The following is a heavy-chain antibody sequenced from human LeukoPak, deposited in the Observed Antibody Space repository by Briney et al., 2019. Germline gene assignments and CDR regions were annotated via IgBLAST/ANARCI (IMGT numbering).Heavy chain of an antibody. D-gene: IGHD3-22*01. CDR3: TTDYYDSSGCYYDHDAFDI. J-gene: IGHJ3*02. CDR1: GFTFSNAW. CDR2: IKSKTDGGTT. Sequence: GGSLRLSCAASGFTFSNAWMSWVRQAPGKGLEWVGRIKSKTDGGTTDYAAPVKGRFTISRDDSKNTLYLQMNSLKTEDTAVYYCTTDYYDSSGCYYDHDAFDIWGQGTMVTVSS. V-gene: IGHV3-15*01.